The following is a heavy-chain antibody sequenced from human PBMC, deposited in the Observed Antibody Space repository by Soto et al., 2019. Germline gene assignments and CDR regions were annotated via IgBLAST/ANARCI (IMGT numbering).Heavy chain of an antibody. CDR1: GSSFTSYW. V-gene: IGHV5-10-1*01. D-gene: IGHD2-2*01. J-gene: IGHJ4*02. CDR3: ARHSNQLRGFDY. Sequence: EVQLVPSGAEVETPGESLRISCKGSGSSFTSYWLSWVRQMPGKGLEWMGRIDPSDSYTNYSPSFQGHVTLSADKSISTAYLQWSSLKASDTAMYYCARHSNQLRGFDYGGQGTLVTVSS. CDR2: IDPSDSYT.